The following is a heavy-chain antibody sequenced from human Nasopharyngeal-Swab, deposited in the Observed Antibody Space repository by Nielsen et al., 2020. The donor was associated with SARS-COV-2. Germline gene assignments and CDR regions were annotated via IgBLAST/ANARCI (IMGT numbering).Heavy chain of an antibody. D-gene: IGHD6-19*01. V-gene: IGHV3-30*03. CDR1: GFTFSSYG. Sequence: GGSLRLSCAASGFTFSSYGMHWVRQAPGKGLEWVAVISYDGSNKYYADSVKGRFTISRDNSKNTLYLQMNSLRAEDTAVYYCARHQGSSGWFFFDFWGQGTLVTVSS. CDR2: ISYDGSNK. J-gene: IGHJ4*02. CDR3: ARHQGSSGWFFFDF.